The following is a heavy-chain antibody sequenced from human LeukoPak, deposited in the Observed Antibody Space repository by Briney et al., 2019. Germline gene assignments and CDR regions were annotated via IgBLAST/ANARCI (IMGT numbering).Heavy chain of an antibody. CDR2: IIPIFTTA. Sequence: SVKVSCKASGYTFTSYGISWVRQAPGQGLEWMGGIIPIFTTANYAQKFQGRVTVTADESTSTAYMELSSLRSEDTAVYYCARGPQVGAFDLWGQGTMVAVSS. V-gene: IGHV1-69*13. CDR1: GYTFTSYG. CDR3: ARGPQVGAFDL. D-gene: IGHD1-26*01. J-gene: IGHJ3*01.